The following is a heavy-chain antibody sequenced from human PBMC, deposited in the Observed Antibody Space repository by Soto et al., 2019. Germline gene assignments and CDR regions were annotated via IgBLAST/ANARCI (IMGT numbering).Heavy chain of an antibody. CDR3: ARDRQFAL. CDR1: GYNFTNYG. V-gene: IGHV1-18*01. CDR2: INAYNGNT. Sequence: QVQLVQSGPEVKKPGASVKVSCRASGYNFTNYGISWVRQAPGQGLEWMGWINAYNGNTNYAQNLQGRVTMTTDTPTSTAYMELMSLRSDDTAMYYCARDRQFALWRQGTLVTVSS. J-gene: IGHJ4*02.